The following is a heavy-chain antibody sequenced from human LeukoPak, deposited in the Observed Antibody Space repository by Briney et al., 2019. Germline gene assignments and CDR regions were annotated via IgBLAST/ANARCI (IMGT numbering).Heavy chain of an antibody. J-gene: IGHJ4*02. Sequence: GGSLRLSCAASGFAPGTYWMHWVRQAPGKGLVWVARISTDGSKITYADSVKGRFSISRDHAKNTVYLQMNSLRDDETAVYYCARGVLYGWGVYYFDVWGQGTLVTVSS. CDR3: ARGVLYGWGVYYFDV. D-gene: IGHD3-10*02. CDR1: GFAPGTYW. V-gene: IGHV3-74*03. CDR2: ISTDGSKI.